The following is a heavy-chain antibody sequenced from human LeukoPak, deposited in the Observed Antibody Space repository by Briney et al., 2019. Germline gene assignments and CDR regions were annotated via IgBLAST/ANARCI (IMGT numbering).Heavy chain of an antibody. CDR3: AGYCSSTSCYWFDP. D-gene: IGHD2-2*01. J-gene: IGHJ5*02. CDR1: GGSISSGGYY. Sequence: SETLSLTCTVSGGSISSGGYYWSWIRQHPGKGLEWIGYIYYSGSTYYNPSLKSRVTISVDTSKNQFSLKLSSVTAADTAVYYCAGYCSSTSCYWFDPWGQGTLVTVSS. CDR2: IYYSGST. V-gene: IGHV4-31*03.